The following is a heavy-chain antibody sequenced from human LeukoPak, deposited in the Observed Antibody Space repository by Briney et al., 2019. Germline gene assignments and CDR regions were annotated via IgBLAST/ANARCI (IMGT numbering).Heavy chain of an antibody. V-gene: IGHV4-4*07. CDR2: VFTSGNN. J-gene: IGHJ4*02. Sequence: SETLSLTCTVSGASISSFYWSWIRQPPGKGLEWIGRVFTSGNNNYNPSLKSRVIMSGDRSKNQFSLKLSSVTAADTAVYYCARVGDSATYFDYWGQGTLVTVSS. CDR1: GASISSFY. CDR3: ARVGDSATYFDY. D-gene: IGHD2-21*02.